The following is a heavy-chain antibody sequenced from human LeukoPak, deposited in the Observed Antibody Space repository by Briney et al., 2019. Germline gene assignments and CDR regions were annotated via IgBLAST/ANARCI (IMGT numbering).Heavy chain of an antibody. Sequence: GGSLRLSCAASGFTFTNYAMTWVRQAPGKGLEWVSVIGASGADTYYSDSVNGRFTVFRDNSQNTLFLHMSSLRAEDTVIYFRARRPRDTSGYYLGAFHDWGQGTTVTVSS. CDR2: IGASGADT. V-gene: IGHV3-23*01. J-gene: IGHJ3*01. CDR1: GFTFTNYA. CDR3: ARRPRDTSGYYLGAFHD. D-gene: IGHD3-22*01.